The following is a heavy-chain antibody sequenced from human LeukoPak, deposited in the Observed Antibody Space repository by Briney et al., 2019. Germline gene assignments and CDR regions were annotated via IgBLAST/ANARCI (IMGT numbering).Heavy chain of an antibody. Sequence: ASVKVSCKASGYIFTSYYMHWVRQAPGQGLEWMGIINPSGGSTSYAQKFQGRVTMTRDMSTSTVYMELSSLRSEDTAVYYCARDPKPEYSSSSPWFDPWGQGTLVTVSS. J-gene: IGHJ5*02. D-gene: IGHD6-6*01. CDR1: GYIFTSYY. CDR2: INPSGGST. V-gene: IGHV1-46*01. CDR3: ARDPKPEYSSSSPWFDP.